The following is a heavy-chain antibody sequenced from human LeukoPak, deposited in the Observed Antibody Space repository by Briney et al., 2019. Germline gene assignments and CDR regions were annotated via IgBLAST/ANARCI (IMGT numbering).Heavy chain of an antibody. Sequence: GTLRVSCAASGVTFSSYAMSWVRQAPGKGLEWVWDISYSGGITYYADSVKGRFTISRDNSKNTLYLQMNSLRAEDTAVYYCAKLGDIVLMVYAFYFDYWGQGTLVTVSS. J-gene: IGHJ4*02. CDR1: GVTFSSYA. V-gene: IGHV3-23*01. CDR3: AKLGDIVLMVYAFYFDY. D-gene: IGHD2-8*01. CDR2: ISYSGGIT.